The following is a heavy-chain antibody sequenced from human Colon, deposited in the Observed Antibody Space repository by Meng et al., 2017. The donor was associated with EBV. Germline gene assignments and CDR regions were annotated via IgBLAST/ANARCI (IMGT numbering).Heavy chain of an antibody. J-gene: IGHJ5*01. CDR1: GGSVWGNF. D-gene: IGHD3-22*01. V-gene: IGHV4-34*02. CDR3: ARDPAQEDFDTSGYMYDS. CDR2: IHHSGST. Sequence: QGHPQPGGVVLLKPSETLSLTCAVFGGSVWGNFWTWIRQSPGEGLEWIGEIHHSGSTKYNPSLKNRVSISLDTSKKQFSLQLTSVTVADTAVYFCARDPAQEDFDTSGYMYDSWGPGTLVTVSS.